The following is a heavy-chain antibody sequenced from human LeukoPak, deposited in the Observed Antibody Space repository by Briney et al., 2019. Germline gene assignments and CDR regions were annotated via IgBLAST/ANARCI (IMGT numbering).Heavy chain of an antibody. V-gene: IGHV1-69*06. CDR2: IIPIFGTA. J-gene: IGHJ3*02. CDR3: ARQGTAMVSRAFDI. Sequence: GASVKVSCKASGGTFSSYAISWVRQAPGQGLEWMGGIIPIFGTANYAQKFQGRVTITADKSTSTAYMELSSLRSEDTAVYYCARQGTAMVSRAFDIWGQGTMVTVSS. D-gene: IGHD5-18*01. CDR1: GGTFSSYA.